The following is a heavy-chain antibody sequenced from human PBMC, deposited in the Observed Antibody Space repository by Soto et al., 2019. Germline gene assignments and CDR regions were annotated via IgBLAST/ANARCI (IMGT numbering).Heavy chain of an antibody. D-gene: IGHD3-9*01. Sequence: PGESLKISCKGLGYTFTDYWINWVRQMPGKGLEWMGRIDPIDSYTTYSPSFQGRVSLSIDKSIGTAYLQLNGLSASDTAVYYCAKRRFSTSYRPRKYFPMDPWGQGTTVTVSS. J-gene: IGHJ6*02. V-gene: IGHV5-10-1*01. CDR3: AKRRFSTSYRPRKYFPMDP. CDR1: GYTFTDYW. CDR2: IDPIDSYT.